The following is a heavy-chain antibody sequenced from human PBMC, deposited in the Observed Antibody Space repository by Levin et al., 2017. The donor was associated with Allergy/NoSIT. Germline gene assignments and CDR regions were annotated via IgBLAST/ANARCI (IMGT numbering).Heavy chain of an antibody. Sequence: PGESLKISCAASGFTFSSYWMSWVRQAPGKGLEWVANIKQDGSEKYYVDSVKGRFTISRDNAKNPLYLQMNSLRAEDTAVYYCAREGLMVYAVMYYYDGMDVWGQGTTVTVSS. CDR3: AREGLMVYAVMYYYDGMDV. CDR1: GFTFSSYW. CDR2: IKQDGSEK. D-gene: IGHD2-8*01. V-gene: IGHV3-7*01. J-gene: IGHJ6*02.